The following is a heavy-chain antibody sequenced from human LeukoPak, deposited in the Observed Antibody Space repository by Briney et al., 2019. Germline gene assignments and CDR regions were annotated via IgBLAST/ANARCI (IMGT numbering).Heavy chain of an antibody. V-gene: IGHV4-34*01. CDR1: GGSFSGYC. J-gene: IGHJ5*02. CDR2: INHSGGT. CDR3: AREEAWSSSSLGGFDP. D-gene: IGHD6-6*01. Sequence: SETLSLTCAVYGGSFSGYCWSWIRQPPGKGLEWIGEINHSGGTNYDPSLMGRVTISVDTSKNQFSLKLTSVTAADTAVYYCAREEAWSSSSLGGFDPWGQGTLVTVSS.